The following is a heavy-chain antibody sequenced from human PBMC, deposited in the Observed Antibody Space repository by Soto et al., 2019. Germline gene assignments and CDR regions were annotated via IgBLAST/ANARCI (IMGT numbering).Heavy chain of an antibody. V-gene: IGHV3-23*01. CDR3: AKDRYSSSSPFDY. Sequence: ETLSLSCAASGFTFSSYWMHWVRQAPGKGLEWVSAISGSGGSTYYADSVKGRFTISRDNSKNTLYLQMNSLRAEDTAVYYCAKDRYSSSSPFDYWGQGTLVTVPS. CDR2: ISGSGGST. CDR1: GFTFSSYW. J-gene: IGHJ4*02. D-gene: IGHD6-6*01.